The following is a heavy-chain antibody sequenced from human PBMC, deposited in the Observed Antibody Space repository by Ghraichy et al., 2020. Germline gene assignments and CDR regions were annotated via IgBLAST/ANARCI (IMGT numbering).Heavy chain of an antibody. CDR2: ISSSGSTI. V-gene: IGHV3-48*03. CDR1: GFTFSSYE. CDR3: ARDRERYFDWLGGRDAFDI. J-gene: IGHJ3*02. D-gene: IGHD3-9*01. Sequence: GGSLRLSCAASGFTFSSYEMNWVRQAPGKGLEWVSYISSSGSTIYYADSVKGRFTISRDNAKNSLYLQMNSLRAEDTAVYYCARDRERYFDWLGGRDAFDIWGQGTMVTVSS.